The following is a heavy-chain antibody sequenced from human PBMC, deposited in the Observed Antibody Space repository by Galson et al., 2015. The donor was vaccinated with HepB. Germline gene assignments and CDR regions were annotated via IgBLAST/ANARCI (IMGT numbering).Heavy chain of an antibody. Sequence: QSGAEVKKPGESLKISCTGSRESLRNYWIGWVRQQPGKGLEWMGIIYPRDSDTRYSPSFQGQITISADDSISTAYLQWSSLKVSDTAIYYCARQVVGAANFDYWGQGTLVTVSS. V-gene: IGHV5-51*01. J-gene: IGHJ4*02. CDR2: IYPRDSDT. CDR1: RESLRNYW. CDR3: ARQVVGAANFDY. D-gene: IGHD2-15*01.